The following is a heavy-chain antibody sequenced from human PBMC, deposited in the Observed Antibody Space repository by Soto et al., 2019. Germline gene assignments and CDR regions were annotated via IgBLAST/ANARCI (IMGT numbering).Heavy chain of an antibody. J-gene: IGHJ4*02. V-gene: IGHV3-7*01. CDR1: GFTFSSYW. CDR3: ARDRYRYSGYETYNDY. CDR2: IKQDGSEK. Sequence: PGGSLRLSCAASGFTFSSYWMSWVRQAPGKGLEWVANIKQDGSEKYYVDSVKGRFTISRDNAKNSLYLQMNSLRAEDTAVYYCARDRYRYSGYETYNDYWGLGTLVTVSS. D-gene: IGHD5-12*01.